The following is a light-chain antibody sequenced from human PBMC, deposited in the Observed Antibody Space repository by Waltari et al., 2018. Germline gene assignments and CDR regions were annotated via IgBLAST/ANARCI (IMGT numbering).Light chain of an antibody. J-gene: IGKJ1*01. CDR3: QQYYSYPWT. CDR2: ATT. CDR1: QGISSY. V-gene: IGKV1-8*01. Sequence: AIRMTQSPSSLSASTGDRVTITCRASQGISSYLAWYQQKPGKAPKLLIYATTTLKSGVPSRLSGSGSGTAFTLTISCLQSEDFATYYCQQYYSYPWTFGQGTKVEIK.